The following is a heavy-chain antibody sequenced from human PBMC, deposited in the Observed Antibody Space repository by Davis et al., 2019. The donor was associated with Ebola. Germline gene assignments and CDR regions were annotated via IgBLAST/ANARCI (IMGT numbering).Heavy chain of an antibody. CDR1: GFTFSSYG. Sequence: GESLKISCAASGFTFSSYGMHWVRPAPGKGLEWVAVIWYDGSNKYYADSVKGRFTISRDNSKNTLYLQMNSLRAEDTAVYYCATDGTGWELLLAYFDYWGQGTLVTVSS. CDR2: IWYDGSNK. V-gene: IGHV3-30*02. CDR3: ATDGTGWELLLAYFDY. D-gene: IGHD1-26*01. J-gene: IGHJ4*02.